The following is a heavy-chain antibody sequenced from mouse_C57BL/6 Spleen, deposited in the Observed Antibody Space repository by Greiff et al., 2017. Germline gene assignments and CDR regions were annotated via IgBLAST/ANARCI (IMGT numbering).Heavy chain of an antibody. CDR3: TLYDYAYYYAMDV. Sequence: EVKLVESGGGLVQPGGSMKLSCAASGFTFSDAWMAWVRQSPEKGLEWVAEIRNKANNHATYYAESVKGRFTISRDDSKSSVYLQMNSLRAEDTGIYYCTLYDYAYYYAMDVWGQGTSVTVSS. J-gene: IGHJ4*01. D-gene: IGHD2-4*01. CDR1: GFTFSDAW. CDR2: IRNKANNHAT. V-gene: IGHV6-6*01.